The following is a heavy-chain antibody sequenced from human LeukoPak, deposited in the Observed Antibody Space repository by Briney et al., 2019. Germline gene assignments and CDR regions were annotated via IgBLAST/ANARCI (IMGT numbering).Heavy chain of an antibody. CDR1: GFTFSSYW. V-gene: IGHV3-7*01. CDR3: ARDLGYCSSTSCYEGYYMDV. Sequence: GGSLRLSCAASGFTFSSYWMSWVRQAPGKGLEWVANIKQDGSEKYYVDSVKGRFTISRDNAKNSLYLQMNSLRAEDTAVYYCARDLGYCSSTSCYEGYYMDVWGKGTTVTVSS. CDR2: IKQDGSEK. D-gene: IGHD2-2*01. J-gene: IGHJ6*03.